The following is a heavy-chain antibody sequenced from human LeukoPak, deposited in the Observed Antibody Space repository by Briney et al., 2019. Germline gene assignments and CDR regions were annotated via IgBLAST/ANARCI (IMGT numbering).Heavy chain of an antibody. V-gene: IGHV3-23*01. CDR3: AKSRYAVGHCTAGSCYVGHY. CDR2: ISDSVATT. J-gene: IGHJ4*02. D-gene: IGHD2-15*01. Sequence: GGSLRLSCATSGFIFSTYAMTWVRHPPGGGMEWVSGISDSVATTYYADSVKGRFTISRDDSKNTLYLQMNSLRADDTAVYYCAKSRYAVGHCTAGSCYVGHYWGKGTLVTVSS. CDR1: GFIFSTYA.